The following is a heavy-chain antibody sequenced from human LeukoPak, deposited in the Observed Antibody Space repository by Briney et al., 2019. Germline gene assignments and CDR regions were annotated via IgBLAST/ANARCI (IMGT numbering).Heavy chain of an antibody. J-gene: IGHJ4*02. D-gene: IGHD1-26*01. CDR2: VGGGDDI. Sequence: PGGPLCLTCVAWGFPFNIYGLSWVRQAPGKGLEWVSDVGGGDDIHDAGSVKGRFTGSRDNAKKTVYLHMHRLRVEDTAIYFCARDGSPGNSSWDHFASWGQGTLVTVSS. CDR1: GFPFNIYG. CDR3: ARDGSPGNSSWDHFAS. V-gene: IGHV3-23*01.